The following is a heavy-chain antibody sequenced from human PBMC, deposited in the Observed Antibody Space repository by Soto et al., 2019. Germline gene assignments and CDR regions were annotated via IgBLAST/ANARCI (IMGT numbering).Heavy chain of an antibody. Sequence: QEQLVESGGGVVQPGRSLRLSCAASGFTFSSYGMHWVRQAPGKGMEWVAVIWYDGSNKYYVESVKGRFTISRDNSKNTLYLQMNSLRAEDTAVYYCARSPSGWDDWYFDLWGLGTLVTVSS. D-gene: IGHD6-19*01. V-gene: IGHV3-33*01. CDR2: IWYDGSNK. J-gene: IGHJ2*01. CDR1: GFTFSSYG. CDR3: ARSPSGWDDWYFDL.